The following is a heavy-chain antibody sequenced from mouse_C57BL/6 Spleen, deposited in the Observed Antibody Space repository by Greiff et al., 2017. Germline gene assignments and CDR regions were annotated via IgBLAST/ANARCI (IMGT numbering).Heavy chain of an antibody. Sequence: VQLQQSGAELMKPGASVKLSCKATGYTFTGYWIEWVKQRPGHGLEWIGEILPGSCSTNYNEKFKGKATFTADTSSNTAYMQLSSLTTEDSAIYYCARWLTGTYYYAMDYWGQGTSVTVSS. V-gene: IGHV1-9*01. CDR1: GYTFTGYW. D-gene: IGHD4-1*01. J-gene: IGHJ4*01. CDR3: ARWLTGTYYYAMDY. CDR2: ILPGSCST.